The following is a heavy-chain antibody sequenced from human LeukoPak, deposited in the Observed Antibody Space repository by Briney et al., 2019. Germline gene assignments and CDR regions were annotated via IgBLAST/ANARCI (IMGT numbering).Heavy chain of an antibody. V-gene: IGHV3-48*04. CDR1: GFTFSSYS. D-gene: IGHD2-2*01. J-gene: IGHJ4*02. CDR2: ISSSSSTI. Sequence: PPGGSLRLSCAASGFTFSSYSMNWVRQAPGKGLEWVSYISSSSSTIYYADSVKGRFTISRDNAKNSLYLQMNSLRAEDTAVYYCARLPAYCSSTSCYYDYWGQGTLVTVSS. CDR3: ARLPAYCSSTSCYYDY.